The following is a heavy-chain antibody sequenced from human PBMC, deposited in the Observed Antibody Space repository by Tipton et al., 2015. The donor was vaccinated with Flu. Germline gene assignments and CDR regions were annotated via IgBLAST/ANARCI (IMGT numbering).Heavy chain of an antibody. V-gene: IGHV4-59*11. CDR2: IYYSGSI. CDR3: AREWGDAFDI. J-gene: IGHJ3*02. Sequence: LSLTCTVSGGPISSHYWSWIRQPPGKGLGWIGYIYYSGSISYNPPLKSRSTISVDTSKNQFSLKLSSVTAADTAVYYCAREWGDAFDIWGQGTMVTVSS. CDR1: GGPISSHY. D-gene: IGHD3-16*01.